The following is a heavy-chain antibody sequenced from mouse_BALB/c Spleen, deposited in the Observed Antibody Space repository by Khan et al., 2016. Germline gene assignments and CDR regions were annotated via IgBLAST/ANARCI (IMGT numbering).Heavy chain of an antibody. V-gene: IGHV1-20*01. Sequence: VQLQQSGPALVKPGASVRISCKSSGFSFTGYFMHWVKQSHGKSLEWIGRVNPDNGATHYNQKFKDKATITVDKSSITAYMEFRSLTSEDSAVYYCARDDYAWFGYWGQGTLVTVSA. D-gene: IGHD2-4*01. CDR2: VNPDNGAT. CDR3: ARDDYAWFGY. J-gene: IGHJ3*01. CDR1: GFSFTGYF.